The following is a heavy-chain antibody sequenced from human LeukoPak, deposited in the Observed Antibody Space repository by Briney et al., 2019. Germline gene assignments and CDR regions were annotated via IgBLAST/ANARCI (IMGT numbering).Heavy chain of an antibody. CDR1: GFTFSSYA. D-gene: IGHD2-15*01. Sequence: GGSLRLPCAASGFTFSSYAMSWVRQAPGKGLEWVSAISGSGGSTYYADSVKGRFTISRDNSKNTLYLQMNSLRAEDAAVYYCAKAAPYCSGGSCYGSYYYYGMDVWGQGTTVTVSS. CDR3: AKAAPYCSGGSCYGSYYYYGMDV. J-gene: IGHJ6*02. V-gene: IGHV3-23*01. CDR2: ISGSGGST.